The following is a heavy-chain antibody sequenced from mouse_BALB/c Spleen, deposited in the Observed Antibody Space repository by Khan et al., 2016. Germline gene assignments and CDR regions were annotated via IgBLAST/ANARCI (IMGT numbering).Heavy chain of an antibody. CDR3: ASLTLTPRYFDV. J-gene: IGHJ1*01. CDR2: IDPANGNT. CDR1: AFNIKDTN. V-gene: IGHV14-3*02. Sequence: VQLQQSGAEIVKPGASVKLSCTASAFNIKDTNMHWVKQRPEQGLEWIGRIDPANGNTKYDTKFQGKATITADTSSNTAFLQLSSLTSEDTAVYYFASLTLTPRYFDVWGAGTTVTVSS.